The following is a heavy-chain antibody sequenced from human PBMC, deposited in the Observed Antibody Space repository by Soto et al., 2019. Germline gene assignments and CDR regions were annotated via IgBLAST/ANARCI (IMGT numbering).Heavy chain of an antibody. D-gene: IGHD6-13*01. Sequence: EVQLVESGGGLVQPGRSLRLSCAASGFTFDDYAMHWVRQVPGKGLEWVSGINWNSGSIGYGDSVKGRFAISRDNAKNSLHLQMNSLSAEDTAFYYCVKDESINWYSGHFRHWGQGTVVTVS. CDR3: VKDESINWYSGHFRH. J-gene: IGHJ1*01. V-gene: IGHV3-9*01. CDR1: GFTFDDYA. CDR2: INWNSGSI.